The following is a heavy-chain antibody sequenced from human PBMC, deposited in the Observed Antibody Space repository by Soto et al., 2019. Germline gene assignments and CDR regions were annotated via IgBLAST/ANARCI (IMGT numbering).Heavy chain of an antibody. CDR2: IYHSGTT. V-gene: IGHV4-4*02. CDR3: AREAVAVAATYYLDY. D-gene: IGHD6-19*01. J-gene: IGHJ4*02. CDR1: GGSISSGNW. Sequence: PSETLSLTCAVSGGSISSGNWWSWVRQPPGKGLEWLGEIYHSGTTNYNPSLKSRVTISVDKSKNQFSLKLTSLTAADTAVYYCAREAVAVAATYYLDYWGQGTLVTVS.